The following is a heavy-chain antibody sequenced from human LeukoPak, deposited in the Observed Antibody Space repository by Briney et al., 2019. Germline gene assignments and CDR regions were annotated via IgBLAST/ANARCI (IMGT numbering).Heavy chain of an antibody. CDR2: ISSSSLYI. D-gene: IGHD4-17*01. V-gene: IGHV3-21*01. J-gene: IGHJ4*02. Sequence: GGSLRLSCTASGFTFNNYNMNWVRQAPGKGLEWVSSISSSSLYIYYTDSVKGRFTIFRDNAKDSVYLQMNSLRAEDTAVYYCTRDITNGASPGDYWGQGTLVTVSS. CDR3: TRDITNGASPGDY. CDR1: GFTFNNYN.